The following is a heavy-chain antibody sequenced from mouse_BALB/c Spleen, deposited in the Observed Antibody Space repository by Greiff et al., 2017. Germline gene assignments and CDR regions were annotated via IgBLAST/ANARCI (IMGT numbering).Heavy chain of an antibody. CDR1: GYTFTSYY. Sequence: VQLQQSGPELVKPGASVKMSCKASGYTFTSYYIHWVKQRPGQGLEWIGWIYPGDGSTKYNEKFKGKTTLTADKSSSTAYMLLSSLTSEDSAIYFCARYYGSSHYFDYWGQGTTLTVSS. D-gene: IGHD1-1*01. CDR2: IYPGDGST. J-gene: IGHJ2*01. V-gene: IGHV1S56*01. CDR3: ARYYGSSHYFDY.